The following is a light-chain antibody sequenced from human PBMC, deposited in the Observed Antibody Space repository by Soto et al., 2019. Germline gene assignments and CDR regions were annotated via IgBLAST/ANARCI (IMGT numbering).Light chain of an antibody. CDR1: QSINTW. J-gene: IGKJ3*01. CDR2: RAS. CDR3: QQYDTYSGT. Sequence: DIQMTQSPSTLSASVGDRVTITCRASQSINTWLAWYQQKPGKAPKLLIYRASSLESGVPSRFSGSGSVTEFTLTISSLQPDDFSTYYCQQYDTYSGTFGPGTKVDIK. V-gene: IGKV1-5*03.